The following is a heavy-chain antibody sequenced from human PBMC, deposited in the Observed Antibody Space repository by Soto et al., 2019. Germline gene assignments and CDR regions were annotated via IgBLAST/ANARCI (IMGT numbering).Heavy chain of an antibody. Sequence: QIQLVESGGGLVKSGGSLRLSCAASGFSFSDYYMTWIRQAPGKGLEWLSYISPKSNYREYADSVKGRHTISRDNAKKSLSLQINSLRADDTGVYYCVRGGGGSHFDSWGQGTLVTVSS. CDR1: GFSFSDYY. CDR2: ISPKSNYR. J-gene: IGHJ4*02. V-gene: IGHV3-11*05. D-gene: IGHD2-15*01. CDR3: VRGGGGSHFDS.